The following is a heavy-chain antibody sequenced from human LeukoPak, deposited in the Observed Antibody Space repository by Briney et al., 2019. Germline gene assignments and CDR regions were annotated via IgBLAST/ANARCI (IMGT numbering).Heavy chain of an antibody. CDR1: GFTLSSYW. V-gene: IGHV3-7*02. CDR3: ATSRDFCFDY. D-gene: IGHD3-3*01. Sequence: PGGSLRLSCAASGFTLSSYWRSCVRQAPGRGLEWVANIKQDGREKYYVDSVKGRFTISRDNAKNSLYLQMNSLSAEDTAVYYCATSRDFCFDYWGLGTLVTVSS. CDR2: IKQDGREK. J-gene: IGHJ4*02.